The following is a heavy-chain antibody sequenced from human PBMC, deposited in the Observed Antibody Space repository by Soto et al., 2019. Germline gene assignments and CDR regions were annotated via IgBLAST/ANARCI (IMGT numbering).Heavy chain of an antibody. Sequence: QVQLVESGGGVVQPGRSLRLSCAASGFTFSNYGMHWVRQAPGKGLEWVAVIWYDGTNKYYADSVKGRFTISRDNSENTLYLQMHSVRAEDTAVYYCARTYYFGSGSRHFDYWGQETLVTVSS. CDR2: IWYDGTNK. D-gene: IGHD3-10*01. V-gene: IGHV3-33*01. CDR3: ARTYYFGSGSRHFDY. J-gene: IGHJ4*02. CDR1: GFTFSNYG.